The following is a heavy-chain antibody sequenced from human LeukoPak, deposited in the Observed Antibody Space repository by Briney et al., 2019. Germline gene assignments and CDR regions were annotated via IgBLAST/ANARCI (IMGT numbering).Heavy chain of an antibody. V-gene: IGHV3-48*03. CDR1: GFTFSSYE. Sequence: GGSLRLSCAASGFTFSSYEMNWVRQAPGKGLEWVSYISSSGSTIYYADSVKGRFTISRDNAKNSLYLQMNSLRAEDTAVYYCARDVVVTAIAFDIWGQGTMVTVSS. J-gene: IGHJ3*02. D-gene: IGHD2-21*02. CDR2: ISSSGSTI. CDR3: ARDVVVTAIAFDI.